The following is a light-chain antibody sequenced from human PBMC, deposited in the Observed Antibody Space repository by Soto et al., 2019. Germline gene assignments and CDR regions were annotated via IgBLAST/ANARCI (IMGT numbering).Light chain of an antibody. CDR2: AAS. J-gene: IGKJ1*01. CDR1: QGISNW. CDR3: QQYNYYRT. Sequence: IQRTHSPSSVSASVLYGVTITCLASQGISNWLAWYQQKPGKAPKLLIYAASSLQSGVPSRFSGSGSGTDFTFTISSLQPEDIATYYCQQYNYYRTFGQRTKVDIK. V-gene: IGKV1D-16*01.